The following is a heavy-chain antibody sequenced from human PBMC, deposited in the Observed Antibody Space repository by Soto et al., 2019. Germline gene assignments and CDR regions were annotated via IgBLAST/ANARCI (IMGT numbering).Heavy chain of an antibody. Sequence: EVQLLESGGGLVQPGGSLGLSCAASGFTFSSYAMSWVRQAPGKGLESVSAIMGSGGSTYYADSVKGRFNISRDNSKNTLYLQMNSLRAEDTAVYYCAKEPPARGGGWFDPWGQGTLVTVSS. D-gene: IGHD3-16*01. CDR1: GFTFSSYA. CDR2: IMGSGGST. CDR3: AKEPPARGGGWFDP. V-gene: IGHV3-23*01. J-gene: IGHJ5*02.